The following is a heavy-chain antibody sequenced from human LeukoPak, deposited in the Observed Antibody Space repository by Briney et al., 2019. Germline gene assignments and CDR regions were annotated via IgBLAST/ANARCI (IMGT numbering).Heavy chain of an antibody. CDR1: GYSISSGYY. Sequence: PSETLSLTCAVSGYSISSGYYWGWIRQPPGKGLEWIGSIYHSGSTYYNPSLKSRVTISVDTSKNQFSLKLSSVTAADTAVYYCASTESSRYFDWLLSTGYYMDVWGKGTTVTVSS. CDR3: ASTESSRYFDWLLSTGYYMDV. V-gene: IGHV4-38-2*01. D-gene: IGHD3-9*01. CDR2: IYHSGST. J-gene: IGHJ6*03.